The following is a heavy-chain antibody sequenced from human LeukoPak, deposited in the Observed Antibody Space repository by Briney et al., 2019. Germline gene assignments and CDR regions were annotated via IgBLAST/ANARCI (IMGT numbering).Heavy chain of an antibody. CDR3: ASSSSWYVVDV. Sequence: SETLSLTCTVSGGSISSYYWSWLRQPPGKGLEWIGYIYYSGSTNYNPSLKSRVTISVDTSKNQFSLKLSSVTAADTAVYYCASSSSWYVVDVWGQGTTVTVSS. J-gene: IGHJ6*02. V-gene: IGHV4-59*01. D-gene: IGHD6-13*01. CDR2: IYYSGST. CDR1: GGSISSYY.